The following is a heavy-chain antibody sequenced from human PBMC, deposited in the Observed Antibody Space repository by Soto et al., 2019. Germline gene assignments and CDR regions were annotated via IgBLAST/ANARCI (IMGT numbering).Heavy chain of an antibody. CDR1: GYTFTSYG. D-gene: IGHD5-12*01. CDR3: ACQSYSGYNGDFDY. Sequence: WASVKVSCKTAGYTFTSYGISWVRQAPGQGLEWIGWITTYNGYPIYTQKLQGRVTMTADTSTNTAYMELRSLKSDDTAVYYCACQSYSGYNGDFDYWGQRTFVIGSS. V-gene: IGHV1-18*01. J-gene: IGHJ4*02. CDR2: ITTYNGYP.